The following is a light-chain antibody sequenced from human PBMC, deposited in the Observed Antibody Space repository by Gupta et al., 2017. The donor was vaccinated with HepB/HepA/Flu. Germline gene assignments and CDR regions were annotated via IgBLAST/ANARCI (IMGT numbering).Light chain of an antibody. Sequence: QSVLTQPPSTSGTPGQRVTISCSGSNSHIGSNAVNWYQQLPGTAPKLLIYGNDQRPSGVPGRFSGSKSGTSASLAISGLQSEDEADYYCAAWDDSLNLIFGGGTKLTVL. J-gene: IGLJ2*01. CDR1: NSHIGSNA. CDR2: GND. V-gene: IGLV1-44*01. CDR3: AAWDDSLNLI.